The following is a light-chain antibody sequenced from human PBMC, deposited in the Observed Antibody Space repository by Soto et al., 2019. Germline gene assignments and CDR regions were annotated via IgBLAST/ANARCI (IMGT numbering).Light chain of an antibody. CDR2: GNS. V-gene: IGLV1-40*01. CDR3: QSYDSSLRGVV. Sequence: QSVLTQPPSVSGAPGQRVTISCTASSSNIGAGYDVHWYQQLPGTAPKLLTYGNSNRPSGVPDRFSGSKSGTSASLAITGLQDEDEADYYCQSYDSSLRGVVFGGGTKLTVL. CDR1: SSNIGAGYD. J-gene: IGLJ2*01.